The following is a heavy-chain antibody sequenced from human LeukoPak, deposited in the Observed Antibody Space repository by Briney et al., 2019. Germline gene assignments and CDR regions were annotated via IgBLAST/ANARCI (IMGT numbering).Heavy chain of an antibody. V-gene: IGHV4-39*07. CDR3: ARESKQWLVRRFAFDI. D-gene: IGHD6-19*01. CDR2: IYYSGST. CDR1: GGSISSSSYY. J-gene: IGHJ3*02. Sequence: PSETLSLTCTVSGGSISSSSYYWGWIRQPPGKGLEWIGSIYYSGSTYYNPSLKSRVTISLDPSKTQFSLKLSSVTAADTAVYYCARESKQWLVRRFAFDIWGQGTMVTVSS.